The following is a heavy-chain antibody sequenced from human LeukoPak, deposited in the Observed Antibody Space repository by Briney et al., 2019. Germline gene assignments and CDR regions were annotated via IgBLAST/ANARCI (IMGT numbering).Heavy chain of an antibody. D-gene: IGHD3-22*01. J-gene: IGHJ4*02. CDR3: ARWGFSGYSADY. V-gene: IGHV4-39*01. CDR2: IYYSGSS. CDR1: GGSISSSSYY. Sequence: SETLSLTCTVSGGSISSSSYYWGWIRQPPGKGLEWIGNIYYSGSSYYNPSLKSRVTISVDTSKNQFSLKLRSVTAADTAVYYCARWGFSGYSADYWGQGTLVTVSS.